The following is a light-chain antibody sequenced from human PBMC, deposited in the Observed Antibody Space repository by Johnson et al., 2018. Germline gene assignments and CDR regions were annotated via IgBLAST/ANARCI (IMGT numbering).Light chain of an antibody. Sequence: QSVFTQPPSVSAAPGQKVTISCSGSSSNIGNNYVSWYQQLPGTAPKLLIYENNKRPSGIPDRFSGSQSGTSATLGITGLQTGDEADYYCGTWDSNLLAGNVFGTGTKVTVL. CDR2: ENN. CDR1: SSNIGNNY. J-gene: IGLJ1*01. CDR3: GTWDSNLLAGNV. V-gene: IGLV1-51*02.